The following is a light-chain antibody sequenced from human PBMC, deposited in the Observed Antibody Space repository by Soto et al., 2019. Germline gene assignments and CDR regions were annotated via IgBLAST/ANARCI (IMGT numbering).Light chain of an antibody. Sequence: QSALTQPASVSGSPGQSITISCTGTSSDVGGYNYVSWYQQHPGKAPKLMIYEVSNRPSGVSDRFSGSKSGNTASLTISGRQAEDEADYYCISYTSSSTLIFAGGTKVTVL. CDR1: SSDVGGYNY. V-gene: IGLV2-14*01. CDR2: EVS. CDR3: ISYTSSSTLI. J-gene: IGLJ2*01.